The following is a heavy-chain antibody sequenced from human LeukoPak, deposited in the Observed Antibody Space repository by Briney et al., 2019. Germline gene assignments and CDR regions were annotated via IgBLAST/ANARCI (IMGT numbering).Heavy chain of an antibody. CDR3: ARGEGGSYQYYFDY. Sequence: ASVKVSCKASGYTFTSYDINWVRQATGQGLEWMGWMNPNSGNTGYAQKFQGRVTMTRNTSISTAYMELSSLRSEDPAVYYCARGEGGSYQYYFDYWGQGTLVTVSS. CDR1: GYTFTSYD. D-gene: IGHD1-26*01. V-gene: IGHV1-8*01. CDR2: MNPNSGNT. J-gene: IGHJ4*02.